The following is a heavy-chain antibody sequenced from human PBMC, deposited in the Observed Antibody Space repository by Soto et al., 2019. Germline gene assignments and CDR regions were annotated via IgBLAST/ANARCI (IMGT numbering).Heavy chain of an antibody. V-gene: IGHV3-53*01. CDR1: GFTVSSNY. D-gene: IGHD6-13*01. J-gene: IGHJ4*02. Sequence: EVQLVESGGGLIQPGGSLRLSCAASGFTVSSNYMSWVRQAPGKGLEWVSIIYSGGNTYYADSVKGRFTISRDNSKNTLYLQMNSLRAEDTAVYYCARQTAAAAHFVYWGQGTLVTVSS. CDR3: ARQTAAAAHFVY. CDR2: IYSGGNT.